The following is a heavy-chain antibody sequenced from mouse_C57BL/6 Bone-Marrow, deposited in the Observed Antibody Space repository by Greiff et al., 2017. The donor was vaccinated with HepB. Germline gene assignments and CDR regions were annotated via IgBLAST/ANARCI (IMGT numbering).Heavy chain of an antibody. CDR2: IDPENGDT. J-gene: IGHJ3*01. CDR3: TTGRRGRFAY. Sequence: VQLQQSGAELVRPGASVKLSCTASGLNIKDDYMHWVKQRPEQGLEWIGWIDPENGDTEYASKFQGKATITADTSSNTAYLQLSSLTSEDTAVYYCTTGRRGRFAYWGQGTLVTVSA. V-gene: IGHV14-4*01. CDR1: GLNIKDDY.